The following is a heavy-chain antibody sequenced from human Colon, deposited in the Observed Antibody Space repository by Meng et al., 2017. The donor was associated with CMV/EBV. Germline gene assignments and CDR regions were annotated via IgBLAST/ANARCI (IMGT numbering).Heavy chain of an antibody. D-gene: IGHD1-1*01. CDR1: GFSSDDFW. Sequence: EVQVVGSGGGVIQPGGSVRRSCVVSGFSSDDFWVDWVRQDPGKGPLWVSRIHSGGTSISYEDSVKGRFTISGDNAKNTVYLQMNSLRDEDTAVYYCLKLPPGYWGQGTLVTVSS. CDR3: LKLPPGY. CDR2: IHSGGTSI. J-gene: IGHJ4*02. V-gene: IGHV3-74*01.